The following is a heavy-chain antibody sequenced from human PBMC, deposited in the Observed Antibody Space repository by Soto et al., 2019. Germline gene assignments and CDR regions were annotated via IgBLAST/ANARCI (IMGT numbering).Heavy chain of an antibody. CDR2: ISSSGSTI. CDR3: AREGGSYFRDYYYGMDV. CDR1: GFTFSSYE. D-gene: IGHD1-26*01. J-gene: IGHJ6*02. Sequence: PGGSLRLSCAASGFTFSSYEMNWVRQAPGKGLEWVSYISSSGSTIYYADSVKGRFTISRDNAKNSLYLQMNSLRAEDTAVYYCAREGGSYFRDYYYGMDVWGQGTTVTVSS. V-gene: IGHV3-48*03.